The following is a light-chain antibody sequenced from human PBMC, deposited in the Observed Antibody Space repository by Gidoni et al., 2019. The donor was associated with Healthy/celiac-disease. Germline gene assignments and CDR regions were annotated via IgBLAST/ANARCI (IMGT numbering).Light chain of an antibody. V-gene: IGLV3-27*01. J-gene: IGLJ3*02. CDR2: KDS. Sequence: SYELTQPSSVSVSPGQTARIPCSGDVLVKKYARWFQQKPGQAPVLVISKDSERPSGIPERFSGSSSGTTVTLTISGAQVEDEADYYCYSAADNNWVFGGGTKLTVL. CDR3: YSAADNNWV. CDR1: VLVKKY.